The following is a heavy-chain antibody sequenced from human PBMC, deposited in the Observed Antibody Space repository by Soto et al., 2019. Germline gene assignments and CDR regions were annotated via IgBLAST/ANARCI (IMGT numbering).Heavy chain of an antibody. V-gene: IGHV4-39*01. CDR2: IYYSGST. Sequence: SETLSLTCTVSGGSISSRSYYWGWIRQPPGKGLEWIGSIYYSGSTYYNPSLKSRVTISVDTSKNQFSLKLSSVTAADTAVYYCARGGRFSYYYYYYMDVWGKGTTVTVSS. J-gene: IGHJ6*03. CDR1: GGSISSRSYY. D-gene: IGHD3-3*01. CDR3: ARGGRFSYYYYYYMDV.